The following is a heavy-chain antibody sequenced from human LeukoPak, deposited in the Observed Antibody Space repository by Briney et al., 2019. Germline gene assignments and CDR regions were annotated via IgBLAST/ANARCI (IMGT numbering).Heavy chain of an antibody. J-gene: IGHJ4*02. CDR3: ARWNDGNHHFDC. Sequence: SETLSLTCTDSGDSVSSCYWNWIRQHPRGGPEWIGYIHQSGSTNNNPPLRSRVTMSVDTSRNQFSLDLISVTAADTAVYYCARWNDGNHHFDCWGQGTLVTVSA. CDR2: IHQSGST. V-gene: IGHV4-59*02. D-gene: IGHD1-1*01. CDR1: GDSVSSCY.